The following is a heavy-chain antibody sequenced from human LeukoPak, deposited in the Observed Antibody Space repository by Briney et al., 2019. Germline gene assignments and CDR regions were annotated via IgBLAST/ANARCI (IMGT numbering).Heavy chain of an antibody. V-gene: IGHV3-23*01. CDR3: AKGKDSYGSLPFDC. Sequence: GGSLRLSCAASGFTFSSYAMSWVPQAPGKGLEWVSAISGSGGSTYYADSVKGRFTISRDNSKNTLYLKMNSLRAVDTAVYYCAKGKDSYGSLPFDCWGQGTLVTVSS. J-gene: IGHJ4*02. D-gene: IGHD5-18*01. CDR1: GFTFSSYA. CDR2: ISGSGGST.